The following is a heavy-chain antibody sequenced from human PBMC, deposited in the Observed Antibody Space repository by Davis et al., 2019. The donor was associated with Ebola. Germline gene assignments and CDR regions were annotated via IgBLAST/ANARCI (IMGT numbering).Heavy chain of an antibody. J-gene: IGHJ6*02. Sequence: ASVQVSCKASGYTFTSYGISWVRQAPGQGLEWMGWISAYNGNTNYAQKLQGRVTMTTDTSTSTAYMELRSLRSDDTAVYYCARVQVVVVAATHFGMDVWGQGTTVTVSS. CDR2: ISAYNGNT. V-gene: IGHV1-18*01. CDR1: GYTFTSYG. CDR3: ARVQVVVVAATHFGMDV. D-gene: IGHD2-15*01.